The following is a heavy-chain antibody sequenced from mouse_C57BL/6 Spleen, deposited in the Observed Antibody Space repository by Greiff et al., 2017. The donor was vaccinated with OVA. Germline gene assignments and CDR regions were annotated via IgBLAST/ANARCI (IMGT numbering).Heavy chain of an antibody. CDR3: GRRGAYAMDD. CDR1: GYAFSSSW. CDR2: IYPGDGDT. Sequence: QVQLKESGPELVKPGASVKISCKASGYAFSSSWMNWVKQRPGKGLEWIGRIYPGDGDTNYNGKFKGKATLTADKSSSTAYMQLRSLPSEHSAVFLCGRRGAYAMDDWGQGTSVTVAA. V-gene: IGHV1-82*01. J-gene: IGHJ4*01.